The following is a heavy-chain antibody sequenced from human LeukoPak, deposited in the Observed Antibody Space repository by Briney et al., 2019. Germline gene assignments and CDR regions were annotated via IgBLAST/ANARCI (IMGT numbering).Heavy chain of an antibody. Sequence: PGGSLRLSCAVSGITLSNYGMSWVCHAPGKRLEWVAGISDSGGRTNYADSVKGRFTISRDNPNNTLYLQMNSLRAEDTAVYFCAKRGVVIRVILVGFHKEAYYFDSWGQGALVTVSS. D-gene: IGHD3-22*01. V-gene: IGHV3-23*01. J-gene: IGHJ4*02. CDR3: AKRGVVIRVILVGFHKEAYYFDS. CDR2: ISDSGGRT. CDR1: GITLSNYG.